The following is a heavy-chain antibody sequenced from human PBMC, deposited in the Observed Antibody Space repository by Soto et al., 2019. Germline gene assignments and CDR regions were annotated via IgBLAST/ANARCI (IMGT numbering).Heavy chain of an antibody. CDR3: ARSVLDAFDI. CDR1: GYSFTSYW. J-gene: IGHJ3*02. CDR2: IDPSDSYT. Sequence: PGESLKIFCKGSGYSFTSYWISWVRQMPGKGLEWMGRIDPSDSYTNYSPSFQGHVTISADKSISTAYPQWSSLKASDTAMYYCARSVLDAFDIWGQGTMVTVSS. V-gene: IGHV5-10-1*01.